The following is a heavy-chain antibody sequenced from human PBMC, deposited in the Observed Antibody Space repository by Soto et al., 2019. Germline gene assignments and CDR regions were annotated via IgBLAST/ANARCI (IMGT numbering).Heavy chain of an antibody. Sequence: EVQLLESGGGLVQPGGSLRLSCAASGLTFSSYAMSWVRQAPGKGLEWVSAISGSGGSPYYADSVKGRFTISRDNSKNTLYLQMNSLRADDTAVYYCAKDLGMIVDYWVQGTLVTVSS. D-gene: IGHD3-22*01. CDR1: GLTFSSYA. CDR2: ISGSGGSP. CDR3: AKDLGMIVDY. J-gene: IGHJ4*02. V-gene: IGHV3-23*01.